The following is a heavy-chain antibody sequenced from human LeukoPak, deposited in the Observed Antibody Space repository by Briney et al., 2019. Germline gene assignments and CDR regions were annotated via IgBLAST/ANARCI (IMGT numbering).Heavy chain of an antibody. Sequence: GGSLRLSCAASGVTLSNYNMNWVRQAPGKGLGWGSCISSISSYVFFADSVKGRFTISRDNTKNSLYPQMNRLRVDDTAVYYCARDVVTGYSSGWYKPLSLDYWGQGSLVTVSS. J-gene: IGHJ4*02. CDR3: ARDVVTGYSSGWYKPLSLDY. CDR2: ISSISSYV. V-gene: IGHV3-21*01. D-gene: IGHD6-19*01. CDR1: GVTLSNYN.